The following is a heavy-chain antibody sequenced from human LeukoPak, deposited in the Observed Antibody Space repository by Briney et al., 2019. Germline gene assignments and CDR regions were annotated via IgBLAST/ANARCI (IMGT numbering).Heavy chain of an antibody. D-gene: IGHD3-22*01. Sequence: ASVKVSCKASGYTFSAYNIHWVRQAPGHGLEWMGRINCNSGDTKYAQNFQGRVTMTRDTSMSTVYMELSGRRSDDTAVFFCGRTWIEVWTPDFDYWGQGNLVTVSS. CDR3: GRTWIEVWTPDFDY. CDR1: GYTFSAYN. J-gene: IGHJ4*02. V-gene: IGHV1-2*06. CDR2: INCNSGDT.